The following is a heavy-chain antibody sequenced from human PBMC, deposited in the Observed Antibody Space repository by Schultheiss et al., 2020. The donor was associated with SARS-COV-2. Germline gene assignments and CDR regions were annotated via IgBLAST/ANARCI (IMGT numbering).Heavy chain of an antibody. D-gene: IGHD1-14*01. V-gene: IGHV2-70*01. CDR2: IDWDDDK. J-gene: IGHJ6*02. CDR1: GFSLSTSGVG. Sequence: SGPTLVKPTQTLTLTCTFSGFSLSTSGVGVGWIRQPPGKALEWLALIDWDDDKYYSTSLKSRLTISKDTSKSQVVLTMTNMDPVDTATYYCARIPEVYYGMDVWGQGTTGTVSS. CDR3: ARIPEVYYGMDV.